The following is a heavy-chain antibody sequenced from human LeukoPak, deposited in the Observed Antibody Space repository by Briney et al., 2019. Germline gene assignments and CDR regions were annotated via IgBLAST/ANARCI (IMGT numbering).Heavy chain of an antibody. CDR1: GGSFSGYY. D-gene: IGHD3-3*01. CDR3: ARSPLRFSRSSLFSL. V-gene: IGHV4-34*01. Sequence: SETLSLTCAVYGGSFSGYYWSWIRQPPGMGLEWIGEINHSGSTNYNPSLKSRVTISVDTSKNQFSLKLSSVTAADTAVYYCARSPLRFSRSSLFSLWGQEPWSPSPQ. CDR2: INHSGST. J-gene: IGHJ4*01.